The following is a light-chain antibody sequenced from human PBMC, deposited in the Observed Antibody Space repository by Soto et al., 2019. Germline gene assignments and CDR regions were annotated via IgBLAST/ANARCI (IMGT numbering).Light chain of an antibody. J-gene: IGKJ4*01. V-gene: IGKV3-20*01. CDR1: QSVSSSY. CDR3: QQYGSSPLT. Sequence: EIVLTQSPGTLSLSPGERATLSCRASQSVSSSYLAWYQQKPGQAPRLLIYGASSRDTGIPDRFSGSGSGTDFTLTISRLEPEDFAVYYCQQYGSSPLTFGGGTKVELK. CDR2: GAS.